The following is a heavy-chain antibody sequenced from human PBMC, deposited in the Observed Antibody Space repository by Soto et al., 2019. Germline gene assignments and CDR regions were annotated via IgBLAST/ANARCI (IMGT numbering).Heavy chain of an antibody. D-gene: IGHD2-15*01. CDR3: ARVYCSGGSCYSIDY. V-gene: IGHV1-3*01. CDR2: INAGNGNT. CDR1: GYTFSSYA. J-gene: IGHJ4*02. Sequence: EASVKVSCKASGYTFSSYAIHWVRQAHGQGLEWMGWINAGNGNTKYSQKFQGRVTMTRDTSTSTVYMELSSLRSEDTAVYYCARVYCSGGSCYSIDYWGQGTLVTVSS.